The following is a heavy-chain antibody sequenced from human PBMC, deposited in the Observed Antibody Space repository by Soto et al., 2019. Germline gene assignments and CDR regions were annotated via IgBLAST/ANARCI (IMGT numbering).Heavy chain of an antibody. CDR1: GFTFSSYA. CDR3: AKDPLSDCSSTSCYYYYGMDV. Sequence: PGWALRLSCSASGFTFSSYAMSWVRQAPGKGLEWVSAISGSGGSTYYADSVKGRFTISRDNSKNTLYLQMNSLRAEDTAVYYCAKDPLSDCSSTSCYYYYGMDVWGQGTTVTVSS. J-gene: IGHJ6*02. V-gene: IGHV3-23*01. CDR2: ISGSGGST. D-gene: IGHD2-2*01.